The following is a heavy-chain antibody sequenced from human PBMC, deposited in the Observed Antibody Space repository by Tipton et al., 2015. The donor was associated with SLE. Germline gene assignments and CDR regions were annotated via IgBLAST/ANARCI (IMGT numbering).Heavy chain of an antibody. CDR1: GYTFTNYY. J-gene: IGHJ1*01. CDR2: FNPSGGST. CDR3: ARPGCSIATCGNPPEIEVFPH. D-gene: IGHD2-2*01. V-gene: IGHV1-46*01. Sequence: QVQLVQSGAEVKMPGASVKVSCKASGYTFTNYYIHWVRQAPGQVLEWMGVFNPSGGSTSYAQKFQDRVTMTRDPSTSTVYMELSSLRSEDSAVYYCARPGCSIATCGNPPEIEVFPHWGQGTLVVVSS.